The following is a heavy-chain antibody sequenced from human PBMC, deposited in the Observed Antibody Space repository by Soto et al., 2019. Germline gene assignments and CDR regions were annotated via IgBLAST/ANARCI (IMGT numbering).Heavy chain of an antibody. D-gene: IGHD5-18*01. CDR2: INAGNGDT. CDR1: GYTFTSYA. V-gene: IGHV1-3*01. Sequence: ASVKVSCKSSGYTFTSYAFHWVRQAPGQRLEWMGWINAGNGDTKYSQNFQGRVTITRDTSASTAYTDLSSLRSEDTAVYYCANAGYSSGSGGYYYMDVWGKGTAVTVSS. J-gene: IGHJ6*03. CDR3: ANAGYSSGSGGYYYMDV.